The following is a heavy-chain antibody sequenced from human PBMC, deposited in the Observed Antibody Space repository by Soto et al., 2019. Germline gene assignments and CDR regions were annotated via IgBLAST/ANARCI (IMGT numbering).Heavy chain of an antibody. Sequence: EVQLVESGGGLVQPGGPLRLACAASGFTFSGYWMNWVRQAPGKGLEWVANIKQDGSEQFYVDSVKGRFTISRDNAKNSLYLQMNSLRAEDTAVYYCAREAVWGQGTTVTVSS. CDR3: AREAV. CDR1: GFTFSGYW. CDR2: IKQDGSEQ. V-gene: IGHV3-7*05. J-gene: IGHJ6*01.